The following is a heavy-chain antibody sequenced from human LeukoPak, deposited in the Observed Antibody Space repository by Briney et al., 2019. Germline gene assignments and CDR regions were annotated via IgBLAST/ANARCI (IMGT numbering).Heavy chain of an antibody. D-gene: IGHD3-10*01. CDR2: INHSGST. Sequence: SETLSLTCAVYGGSFSGYYWSWSRQPPGKGLEWIGEINHSGSTNYNPSLKSRVTISVDTSKNQFSLKLSSVTAADTAVYYCARGGYYGSGNDFRFDPWGQGTLVTVSS. J-gene: IGHJ5*02. V-gene: IGHV4-34*01. CDR1: GGSFSGYY. CDR3: ARGGYYGSGNDFRFDP.